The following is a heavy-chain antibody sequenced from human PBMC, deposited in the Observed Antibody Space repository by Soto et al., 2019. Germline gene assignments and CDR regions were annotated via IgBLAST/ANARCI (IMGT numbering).Heavy chain of an antibody. CDR1: GFTFSSYS. CDR3: AGDEGAAADYYYYYMDV. V-gene: IGHV3-21*01. D-gene: IGHD6-13*01. Sequence: GGSLRLSCAASGFTFSSYSMNWVRQAPGKGLEWVSSISSSSSYIYYADSVKGRFTISRDNAKNSLYLQMNSLRAEDTAVYYCAGDEGAAADYYYYYMDVWGKGTTVTVSS. J-gene: IGHJ6*03. CDR2: ISSSSSYI.